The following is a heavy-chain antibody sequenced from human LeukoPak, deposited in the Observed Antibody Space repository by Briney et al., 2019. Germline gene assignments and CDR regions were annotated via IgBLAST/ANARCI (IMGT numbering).Heavy chain of an antibody. V-gene: IGHV3-21*01. D-gene: IGHD4-17*01. CDR3: VRGTSDTVTDDLDY. J-gene: IGHJ4*02. CDR1: GFTFSIYS. CDR2: ISGDSPGM. Sequence: GGSLRLSCAVSGFTFSIYSMNWVRQTAGRGLEWVSSISGDSPGMYYRDSVKGRFTISRDNAKNLLYLQMNSLRAEDTAVYYCVRGTSDTVTDDLDYWGPGTVVTVSS.